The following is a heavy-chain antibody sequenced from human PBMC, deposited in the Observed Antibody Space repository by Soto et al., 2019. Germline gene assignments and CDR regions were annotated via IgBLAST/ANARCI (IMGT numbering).Heavy chain of an antibody. CDR2: ISSSSSYI. D-gene: IGHD6-6*01. CDR3: ARLYSSSAEDAFDI. V-gene: IGHV3-21*01. Sequence: EVQLVESGGGLVKPGGSLRLSCAASGFTFSSYSMNWVRQAPGKGLEWVSSISSSSSYIYYADSVKGRFTISRDNAKNSLYLQMNSLRAEDTAVYYCARLYSSSAEDAFDIWGQGTMVTVSS. J-gene: IGHJ3*02. CDR1: GFTFSSYS.